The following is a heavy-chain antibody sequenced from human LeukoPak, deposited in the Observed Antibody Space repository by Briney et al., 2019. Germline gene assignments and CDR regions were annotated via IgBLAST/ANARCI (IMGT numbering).Heavy chain of an antibody. CDR1: GYTFTSYA. D-gene: IGHD5-18*01. Sequence: ASVKVSCKASGYTFTSYAMHWVRQAPGQRLEWMGWINAGNGNTKYSQKFQGRVTITRDTSASTAYMELSSLRSEDTAVYYCARDGGYSYGPPLGYFDYWGQGTLVTVSS. CDR2: INAGNGNT. CDR3: ARDGGYSYGPPLGYFDY. V-gene: IGHV1-3*01. J-gene: IGHJ4*02.